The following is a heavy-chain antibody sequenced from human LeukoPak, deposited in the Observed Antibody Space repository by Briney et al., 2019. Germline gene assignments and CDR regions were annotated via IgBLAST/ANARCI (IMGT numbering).Heavy chain of an antibody. CDR2: IRGSGGST. D-gene: IGHD5-18*01. J-gene: IGHJ4*02. V-gene: IGHV3-23*01. CDR3: AKSRDTAMGQLDY. CDR1: GFTFSSYA. Sequence: PGGSLRLSCAASGFTFSSYAMSWVRQAPGKGLEWVSGIRGSGGSTYYGDSVKGRFTISRDNSKNTLYLQLNSLRAEDTAVYYCAKSRDTAMGQLDYWGQGTLVTVSS.